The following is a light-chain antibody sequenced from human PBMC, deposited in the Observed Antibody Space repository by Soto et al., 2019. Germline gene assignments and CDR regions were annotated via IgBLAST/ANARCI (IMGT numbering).Light chain of an antibody. CDR2: DVS. V-gene: IGLV2-14*03. J-gene: IGLJ2*01. CDR3: SSYTSRSTGV. CDR1: SSDVGGYNY. Sequence: QSALTQPASVSGSPGQSITISCTGTSSDVGGYNYVSWYQQHPGKAPKLIIYDVSDRPSGASNRFSGSKSGNTASLTISGLQAEDEADYYCSSYTSRSTGVFGGGTKLTVL.